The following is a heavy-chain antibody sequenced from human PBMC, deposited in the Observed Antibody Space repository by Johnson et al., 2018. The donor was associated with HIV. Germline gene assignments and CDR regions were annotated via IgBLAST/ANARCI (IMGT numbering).Heavy chain of an antibody. Sequence: QVQLVESGGGVVQPGRSLRLSCAASGFTFSTYAMHWVRQAPGKGLEWVTIISYDGINQYYADSVKGRFTISRDNSKDTLYLQMHSLRPEDTALYYCARDPPYGGNPSAFDVWGQGTMVTVSS. V-gene: IGHV3-30-3*01. CDR1: GFTFSTYA. CDR2: ISYDGINQ. D-gene: IGHD4-23*01. CDR3: ARDPPYGGNPSAFDV. J-gene: IGHJ3*01.